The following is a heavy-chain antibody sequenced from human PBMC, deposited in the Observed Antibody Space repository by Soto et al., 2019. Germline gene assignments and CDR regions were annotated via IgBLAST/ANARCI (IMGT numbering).Heavy chain of an antibody. CDR2: ISGSGGST. Sequence: GGSLRLSCAASGFTFSSYAMSWVRQAPGKGLEWVSAISGSGGSTYYADSVKGRFTISRDNSKNTLYLQMNSLRAEDTAVYYCATLPSVWFGELISWFDPWGQGTLVTVSS. V-gene: IGHV3-23*01. CDR3: ATLPSVWFGELISWFDP. D-gene: IGHD3-10*01. CDR1: GFTFSSYA. J-gene: IGHJ5*02.